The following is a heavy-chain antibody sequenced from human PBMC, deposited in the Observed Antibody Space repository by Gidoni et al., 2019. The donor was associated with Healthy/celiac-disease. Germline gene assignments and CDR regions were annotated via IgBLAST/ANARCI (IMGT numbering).Heavy chain of an antibody. D-gene: IGHD2-2*01. V-gene: IGHV3-21*01. Sequence: EVQLVESGGGLVKPGGSLSLSCAASGCTFSSYSMNWVRQAPGKGLEWDSSISSSSSYIYYADSVKGRFTISRDNAKNSLYLQMNSLRAEDTAVYYCARDDCSSTSCYGFDVWGQGTLVTVSS. CDR2: ISSSSSYI. CDR1: GCTFSSYS. CDR3: ARDDCSSTSCYGFDV. J-gene: IGHJ4*02.